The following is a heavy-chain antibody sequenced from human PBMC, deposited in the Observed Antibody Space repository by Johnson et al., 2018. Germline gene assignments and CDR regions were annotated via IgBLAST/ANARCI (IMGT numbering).Heavy chain of an antibody. J-gene: IGHJ6*03. Sequence: QVQLQESGPGVVKPSETLSLTCTVSAGSIRSDYWNWIRQAPGKRLEWIGYISHSGSTSYNPSLRSRVTILADTSKNQFSLNLNSVTAADTAGYYWAGGVRRAARPRDSYYYMDVWGKGTTVIVSS. CDR2: ISHSGST. D-gene: IGHD6-6*01. CDR1: AGSIRSDY. V-gene: IGHV4-59*03. CDR3: AGGVRRAARPRDSYYYMDV.